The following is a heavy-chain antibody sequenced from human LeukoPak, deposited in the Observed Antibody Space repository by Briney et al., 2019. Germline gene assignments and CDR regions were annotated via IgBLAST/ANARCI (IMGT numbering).Heavy chain of an antibody. Sequence: SETLSLTCTVSGGSMSNYYWNWIRQPAGKGLEWIGLVYASGNTYSKPSLKSRVTMSVDTSKNQFCLNLTSVTAADTGMYYCAGAVTVSRFDYWGEGAVVTVSS. J-gene: IGHJ4*02. D-gene: IGHD4-17*01. CDR1: GGSMSNYY. V-gene: IGHV4-4*07. CDR3: AGAVTVSRFDY. CDR2: VYASGNT.